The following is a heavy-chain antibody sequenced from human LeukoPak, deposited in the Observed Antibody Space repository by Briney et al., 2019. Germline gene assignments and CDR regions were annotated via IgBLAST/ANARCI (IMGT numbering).Heavy chain of an antibody. J-gene: IGHJ4*02. CDR1: GFIFGDYV. CDR3: AKDRDYYFEY. V-gene: IGHV3-43D*04. D-gene: IGHD3/OR15-3a*01. CDR2: ISWDGGST. Sequence: QPGGSLRLSCAASGFIFGDYVMHWVRHTPAKGLEWVSLISWDGGSTSYADSVKGRFTISRDNSKHSLYLQMNTLRPEDTALYFCAKDRDYYFEYWGQGSPVADSS.